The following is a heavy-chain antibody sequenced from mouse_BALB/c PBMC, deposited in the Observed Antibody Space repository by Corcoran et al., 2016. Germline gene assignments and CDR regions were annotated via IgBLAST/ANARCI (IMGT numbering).Heavy chain of an antibody. CDR1: GYTFTNYG. Sequence: QIQLVQSGPELKKPGETVKISCKASGYTFTNYGMNWVKQAPGKGLKWMGWINTNTGESTYAEEFKGRFAFSLETSASTAYLQINNLKNEDTATYFCARGVDGFDYWGQGTTLTVSS. CDR3: ARGVDGFDY. D-gene: IGHD2-3*01. CDR2: INTNTGES. V-gene: IGHV9-3*02. J-gene: IGHJ2*01.